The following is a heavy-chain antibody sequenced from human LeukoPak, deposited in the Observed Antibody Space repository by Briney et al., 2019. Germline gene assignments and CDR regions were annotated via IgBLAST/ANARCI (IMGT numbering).Heavy chain of an antibody. V-gene: IGHV3-7*01. CDR1: GFTFGSYW. CDR3: ARDHYQAGWYYYYYYGMDV. J-gene: IGHJ6*02. D-gene: IGHD6-19*01. CDR2: IKQDGSEK. Sequence: GGSLRLSCAAPGFTFGSYWMSWVRQAPGKGLEWVANIKQDGSEKYYVDSVKGRFTISRDNAKNSLYLQMNSLRAEDTAVYYCARDHYQAGWYYYYYYGMDVWGQGTTVTVSS.